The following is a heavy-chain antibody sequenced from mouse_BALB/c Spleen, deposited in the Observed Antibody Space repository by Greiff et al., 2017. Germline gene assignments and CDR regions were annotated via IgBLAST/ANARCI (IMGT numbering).Heavy chain of an antibody. CDR1: GYTFTDYE. J-gene: IGHJ3*01. CDR2: IDPETGGT. D-gene: IGHD1-1*01. CDR3: TRGGSSYPFAY. V-gene: IGHV1-15*01. Sequence: QVQLQQSGAELVRPGASVTLSCKASGYTFTDYEMHWVKQTPVHGLEWIGAIDPETGGTAYNQKFKGKATLTADKSSSTAYMELRSLTSEDSAVYYCTRGGSSYPFAYWGQGTLVTVSA.